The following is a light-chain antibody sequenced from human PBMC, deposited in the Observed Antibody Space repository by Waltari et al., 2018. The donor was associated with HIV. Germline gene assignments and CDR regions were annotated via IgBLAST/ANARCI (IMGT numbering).Light chain of an antibody. Sequence: EIILTQSPDTLSVSPGERATLSCRASQSVSNNFAWFQQRPGQPPRHLIYRASTRATSIPSRFSGSGSGTEFNLTISNFQSEDFAVYYCQLSDNWPPLTFGRGTKVEVK. CDR1: QSVSNN. CDR3: QLSDNWPPLT. CDR2: RAS. J-gene: IGKJ1*01. V-gene: IGKV3-15*01.